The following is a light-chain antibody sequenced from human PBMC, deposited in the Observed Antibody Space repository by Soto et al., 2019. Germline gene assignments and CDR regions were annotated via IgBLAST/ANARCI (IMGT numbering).Light chain of an antibody. CDR1: QSVSSSY. J-gene: IGKJ1*01. V-gene: IGKV3-20*01. CDR2: GAS. Sequence: IMLTQSPGTLSLSPGERATLSCRASQSVSSSYLAWYQQKPGQAPRLLIYGASSRATGIPDRFSGSGSGTDFTLTISRLEPEDFAVYYCQQYGSSTPWTFGQGTKVDIK. CDR3: QQYGSSTPWT.